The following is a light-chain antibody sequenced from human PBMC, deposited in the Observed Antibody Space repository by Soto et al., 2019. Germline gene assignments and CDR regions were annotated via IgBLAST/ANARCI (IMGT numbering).Light chain of an antibody. CDR1: QGISSY. J-gene: IGKJ4*01. CDR2: AAS. Sequence: DIQLTQSPSFLSASVGDRVIITCRASQGISSYLAWYQQKPGKAPKLLIYAASTLQSGVPSGFSGSGSGTEFTLTISSLQPEDFATYYCQQFNSFPLTFGXGTKX. CDR3: QQFNSFPLT. V-gene: IGKV1-9*01.